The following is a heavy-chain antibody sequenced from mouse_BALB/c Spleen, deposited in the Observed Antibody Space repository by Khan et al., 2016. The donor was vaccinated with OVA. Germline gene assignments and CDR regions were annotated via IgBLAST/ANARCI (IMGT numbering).Heavy chain of an antibody. CDR1: GFTFSTYG. Sequence: EVQLVESGGDLVKTGGSLKLSCAASGFTFSTYGMSWVRQTPDKRLEWVATINSGGHYTYYIDSVKGRFTISRDNAKNILYLQMTSLRSEDTAMYYGPSFPYYSIGGGLAYWGQGLWVTVS. CDR3: PSFPYYSIGGGLAY. CDR2: INSGGHYT. J-gene: IGHJ3*01. D-gene: IGHD3-1*01. V-gene: IGHV5-6*01.